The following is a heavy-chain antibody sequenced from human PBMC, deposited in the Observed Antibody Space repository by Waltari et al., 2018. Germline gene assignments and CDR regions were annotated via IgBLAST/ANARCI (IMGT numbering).Heavy chain of an antibody. CDR2: IYYSGST. Sequence: QVQLQESGPGLVKPSQTLSLTCTVSAGSISSGGYYGSWIRQHPGKGLEWIGYIYYSGSTYYNPSLKSRVTISVDTSKNQFSLKLSSVTAADTAVYYCARGRGYSSSWCDYWGQGTLVTVSS. V-gene: IGHV4-31*03. D-gene: IGHD6-13*01. CDR1: AGSISSGGYY. CDR3: ARGRGYSSSWCDY. J-gene: IGHJ4*02.